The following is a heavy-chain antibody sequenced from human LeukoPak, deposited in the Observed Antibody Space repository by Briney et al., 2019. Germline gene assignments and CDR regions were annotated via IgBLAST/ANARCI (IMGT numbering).Heavy chain of an antibody. CDR1: GGSISSADNY. CDR2: IYHSGTT. V-gene: IGHV4-30-4*01. CDR3: TRAPGYSYGSFDC. D-gene: IGHD5-18*01. J-gene: IGHJ4*02. Sequence: SETLSLTCTVSGGSISSADNYWSWIRQPPGKGLEWIGYIYHSGTTDCNPSLKSRITISVDKSKNQFSLKLSSVTAADTAVYYCTRAPGYSYGSFDCWGQGTLVTVSS.